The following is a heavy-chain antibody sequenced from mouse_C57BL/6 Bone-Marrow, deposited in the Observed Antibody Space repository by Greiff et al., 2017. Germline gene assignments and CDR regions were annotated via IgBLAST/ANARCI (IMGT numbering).Heavy chain of an antibody. CDR3: ARDYYGGWFAY. Sequence: EVNLVESGGDLVKPGGSLKLSCAASGFTFSSYGMSWVRQTPDKRLEWVATISSGGSYTYYPDSVKGRFTISRDNAKNTLYLQMSSLKSEDTAMYDCARDYYGGWFAYWGQGTLVTVSA. CDR1: GFTFSSYG. D-gene: IGHD1-1*02. J-gene: IGHJ3*01. CDR2: ISSGGSYT. V-gene: IGHV5-6*01.